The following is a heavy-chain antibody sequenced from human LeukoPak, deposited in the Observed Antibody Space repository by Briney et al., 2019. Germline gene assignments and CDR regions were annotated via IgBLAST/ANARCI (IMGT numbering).Heavy chain of an antibody. V-gene: IGHV1-18*01. CDR3: ARDKSGTESDY. D-gene: IGHD1-7*01. CDR2: SNTYNGNT. J-gene: IGHJ4*02. CDR1: GYIFSNYG. Sequence: GASVKVSCKASGYIFSNYGISWVRQAPGQGLECMGWSNTYNGNTNYAQKLQGRVTMTTDTSTSTAYMELRGPGDEDTRLYLLARDKSGTESDYWGQGTLVTVSS.